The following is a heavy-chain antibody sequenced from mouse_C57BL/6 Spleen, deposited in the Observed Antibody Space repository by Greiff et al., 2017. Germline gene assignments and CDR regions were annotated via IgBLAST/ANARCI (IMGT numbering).Heavy chain of an antibody. CDR2: ISYDGSN. CDR3: ARGETAQDY. Sequence: VQLKESGPGLVKPSQSLSLTCSVTGYSITSGYYWNWIRQFPGNKLEWMGYISYDGSNNYNPSLKNRISITRDTSKNQFFLKLNSVTTEDTATYYCARGETAQDYWGQGTTLTVSS. CDR1: GYSITSGYY. V-gene: IGHV3-6*01. J-gene: IGHJ2*01. D-gene: IGHD3-2*02.